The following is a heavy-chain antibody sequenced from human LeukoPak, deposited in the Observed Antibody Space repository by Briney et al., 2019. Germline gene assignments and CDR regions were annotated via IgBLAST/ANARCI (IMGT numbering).Heavy chain of an antibody. CDR2: ISGSGGST. Sequence: PGGSLRLSCAASGFTFSSYAMTWVRQAPGKGLEWVSAISGSGGSTYYADSVKGRFTISRDNSKNTLYLQMNSLRAENTAIYYCAKNPLRSGTWDYWGQGTLVTVSS. V-gene: IGHV3-23*01. CDR1: GFTFSSYA. D-gene: IGHD1-7*01. CDR3: AKNPLRSGTWDY. J-gene: IGHJ4*02.